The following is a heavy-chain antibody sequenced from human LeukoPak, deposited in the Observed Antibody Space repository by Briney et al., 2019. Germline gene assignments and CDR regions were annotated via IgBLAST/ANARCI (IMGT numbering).Heavy chain of an antibody. CDR2: IYYSGSP. CDR1: GGSITSYY. D-gene: IGHD6-13*01. J-gene: IGHJ4*02. Sequence: SETLSLTCTVSGGSITSYYWSWIRQPPGKGLEWIGYIYYSGSPDYNPSLKSRVTISIDTSKNQFSLKLTSVTSADTAVYYCARGGASSRYFNSWGQGTLVTVSS. V-gene: IGHV4-59*13. CDR3: ARGGASSRYFNS.